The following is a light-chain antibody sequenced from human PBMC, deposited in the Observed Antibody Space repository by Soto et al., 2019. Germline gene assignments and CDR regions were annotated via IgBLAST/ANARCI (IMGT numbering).Light chain of an antibody. CDR2: KAS. Sequence: IQMTQSPSTLSASVGDRVTFTCRASQTISTWLAWYQQKPGEAPKLLIYKASTLEVGVPSRFSASGSGTEFTLTINTLQPEDFATYHCQQLTSYPRSTFGQGTRLEI. V-gene: IGKV1-5*03. CDR1: QTISTW. J-gene: IGKJ5*01. CDR3: QQLTSYPRST.